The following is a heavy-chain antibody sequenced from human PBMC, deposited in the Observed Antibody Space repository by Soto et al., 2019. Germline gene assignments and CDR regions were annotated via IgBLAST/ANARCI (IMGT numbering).Heavy chain of an antibody. Sequence: SETLSLTCTVSGGSISSSSYYWGWIRQPPGKGLEWIGSIYYSGSTYYNPSLKSRVTISVDTSKNQFSLKLSSVTAADTAVYYCARPKGHMRYVDIVATIGTISDYWGQGTLVTVSS. V-gene: IGHV4-39*01. CDR1: GGSISSSSYY. CDR2: IYYSGST. CDR3: ARPKGHMRYVDIVATIGTISDY. D-gene: IGHD5-12*01. J-gene: IGHJ4*02.